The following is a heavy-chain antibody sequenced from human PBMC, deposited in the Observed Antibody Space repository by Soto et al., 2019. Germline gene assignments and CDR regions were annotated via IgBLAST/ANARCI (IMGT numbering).Heavy chain of an antibody. CDR2: IKYSGTT. J-gene: IGHJ4*02. CDR1: GGSISSSRCH. Sequence: SETLSLTCTVSGGSISSSRCHWGWIRQPPGKGLEWIASIKYSGTTFYNPSLKSRVTLSVDTSKNQFSLKLSSVTAADTAVYYCARYAIAAGDFDYWGQGTLVTVSS. D-gene: IGHD6-13*01. V-gene: IGHV4-39*07. CDR3: ARYAIAAGDFDY.